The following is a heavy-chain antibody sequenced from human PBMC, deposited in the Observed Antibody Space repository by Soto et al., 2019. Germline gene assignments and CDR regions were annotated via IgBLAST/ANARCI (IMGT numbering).Heavy chain of an antibody. D-gene: IGHD1-26*01. CDR3: ARVSGSYYYGMDV. CDR2: IYHSGST. J-gene: IGHJ6*02. V-gene: IGHV4-4*02. CDR1: GGSISSSNL. Sequence: SETISLTCAVSGGSISSSNLWSWVRQPPGKGLEWIGEIYHSGSTNYNPSLKSRVTISVDKSKNQFSLKLSSVTAADTAVYYCARVSGSYYYGMDVWGQGTTVTVSS.